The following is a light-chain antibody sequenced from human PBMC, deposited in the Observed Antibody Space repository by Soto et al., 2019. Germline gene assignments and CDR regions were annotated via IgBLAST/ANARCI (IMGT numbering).Light chain of an antibody. V-gene: IGKV1-13*02. J-gene: IGKJ5*01. Sequence: AIQLTQSPSSLSASVGDRVTITCRASQGIRGALAWYQQRPGKPPKMLIYDVSKLERGVPSRFCGSDSGTHFTLTISSLQAEDFATYYCQQFNSYPITFGQGTRLEIK. CDR2: DVS. CDR3: QQFNSYPIT. CDR1: QGIRGA.